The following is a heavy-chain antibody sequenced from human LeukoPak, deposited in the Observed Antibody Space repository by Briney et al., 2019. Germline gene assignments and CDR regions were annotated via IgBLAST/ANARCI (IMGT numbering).Heavy chain of an antibody. CDR1: GFSFSTYS. V-gene: IGHV3-23*01. D-gene: IGHD1-26*01. Sequence: PGGSLRLSCAASGFSFSTYSFSWVRQAPGKGLEWVSGISASGGDTFYADSVKGRFTISRDNSKNTLYLQMNSLRAEDTALYFCAKKAQYNGNYPLDYWGQGTLVTVSS. J-gene: IGHJ4*02. CDR3: AKKAQYNGNYPLDY. CDR2: ISASGGDT.